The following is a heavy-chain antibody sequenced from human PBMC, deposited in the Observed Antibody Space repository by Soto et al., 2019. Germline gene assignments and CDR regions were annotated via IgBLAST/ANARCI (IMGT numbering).Heavy chain of an antibody. Sequence: GGSLRLSCAASGFTFSSYSMNWVRQAPGKGLEWVSSISSSSSYIYYAQEFQGRVTLTSDTSTSTVYMELSSLRFEDTALFYCARDLAAGDLWGQGTLVTVSS. V-gene: IGHV3-21*04. CDR1: GFTFSSYS. D-gene: IGHD6-13*01. J-gene: IGHJ5*02. CDR3: ARDLAAGDL. CDR2: ISSSSSYI.